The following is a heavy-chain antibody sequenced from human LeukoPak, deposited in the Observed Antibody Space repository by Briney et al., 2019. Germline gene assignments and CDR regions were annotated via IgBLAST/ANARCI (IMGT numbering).Heavy chain of an antibody. CDR3: TNVPRGVGDY. J-gene: IGHJ4*02. CDR2: IKQDGSEQ. V-gene: IGHV3-7*01. D-gene: IGHD3-10*01. Sequence: QPGGSLRLSCAASGFTFSGYWMNWVRQAPGRGLEWVAHIKQDGSEQYYVDSVKGRFTISRDNARNALYLQVNSLRAEDTAIYYCTNVPRGVGDYWGQGTLVTVSS. CDR1: GFTFSGYW.